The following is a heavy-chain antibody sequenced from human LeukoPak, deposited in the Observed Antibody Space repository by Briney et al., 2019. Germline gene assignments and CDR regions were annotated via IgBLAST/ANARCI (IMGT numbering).Heavy chain of an antibody. J-gene: IGHJ4*02. CDR2: IHHSGST. CDR3: ARSPATSWSNFDY. Sequence: PSETLSLTCAVYVDSFSDHYWTWIRQPPGKGLEWIGKIHHSGSTNYRLSLKSRVSISVDRSKNQFSLKLTSVTAADTAVYYCARSPATSWSNFDYWGQGTLVTVSS. D-gene: IGHD2-2*01. CDR1: VDSFSDHY. V-gene: IGHV4-34*01.